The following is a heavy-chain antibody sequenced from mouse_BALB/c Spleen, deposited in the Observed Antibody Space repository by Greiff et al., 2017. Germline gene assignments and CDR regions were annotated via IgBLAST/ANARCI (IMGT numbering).Heavy chain of an antibody. Sequence: EVKLVESGGGLVKPGGSLKLSCAASGFTFSSYAMSWVRQSPEKRLEWVAEISSGGSYTYYPDTVTGRFTISRDNAKNTLYLEMSSLRSEDTAMYYCARGDGSYYFDYWGQGTTLTVSS. CDR2: ISSGGSYT. CDR1: GFTFSSYA. CDR3: ARGDGSYYFDY. D-gene: IGHD2-3*01. J-gene: IGHJ2*01. V-gene: IGHV5-9-4*01.